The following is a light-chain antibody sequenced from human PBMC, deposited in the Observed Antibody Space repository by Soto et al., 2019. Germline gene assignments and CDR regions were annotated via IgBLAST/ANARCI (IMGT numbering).Light chain of an antibody. J-gene: IGKJ1*01. CDR1: QSCSSW. Sequence: DIQMTQAPSTLSASVGDRVTIACRASQSCSSWLALYPQKPGKAPKLLIYKSSILEGGVPSRFSGSESGTAFTLTIDSLQPDDFATYYCQQSSTSLTFGRGTRVEIK. CDR2: KSS. CDR3: QQSSTSLT. V-gene: IGKV1-5*03.